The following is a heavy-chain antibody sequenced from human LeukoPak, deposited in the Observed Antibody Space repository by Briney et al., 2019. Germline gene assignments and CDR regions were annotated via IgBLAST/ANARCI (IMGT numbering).Heavy chain of an antibody. J-gene: IGHJ6*03. Sequence: GESLRLSCTASGFTFSSYGMSWVRQAPGKGLEWVAAISGSGGSTYYADSEKGRFTISRANSKNTLYLQMTSLRAEDTAVYYCAKDETAMVLAHYMDVWGKGTTVTISS. CDR1: GFTFSSYG. D-gene: IGHD5-18*01. CDR3: AKDETAMVLAHYMDV. V-gene: IGHV3-23*01. CDR2: ISGSGGST.